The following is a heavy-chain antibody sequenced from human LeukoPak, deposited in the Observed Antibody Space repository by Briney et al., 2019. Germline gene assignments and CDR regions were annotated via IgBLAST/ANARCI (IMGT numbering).Heavy chain of an antibody. CDR2: ISYDGSNK. J-gene: IGHJ6*03. CDR1: GFTFSNYA. V-gene: IGHV3-30*04. Sequence: PGRSLRLSCGASGFTFSNYAMHWVRQAPGKGLEWVAVISYDGSNKYYADSVKGRFTISRDNSKYTLYLQMNSLRVEDTAVYYCARDPTSGPIYYYYMDVWGKGTTVTVSS. D-gene: IGHD6-19*01. CDR3: ARDPTSGPIYYYYMDV.